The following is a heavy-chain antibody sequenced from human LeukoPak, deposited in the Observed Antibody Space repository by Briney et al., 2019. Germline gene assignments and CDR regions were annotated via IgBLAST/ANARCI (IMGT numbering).Heavy chain of an antibody. V-gene: IGHV4-61*02. J-gene: IGHJ4*02. D-gene: IGHD5-12*01. Sequence: SETLSLTCTVSGGSINSGSYYWSWIRQPAGKGLEWIGRIYTSGSTTYNPSLQSRVTISLDMSKNQFSLKLNSLTAADTAVYYCARDRGFGCYDYWGQGTLVTVSS. CDR1: GGSINSGSYY. CDR3: ARDRGFGCYDY. CDR2: IYTSGST.